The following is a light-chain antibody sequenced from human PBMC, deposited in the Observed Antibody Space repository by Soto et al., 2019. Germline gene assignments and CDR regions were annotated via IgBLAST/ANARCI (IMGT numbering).Light chain of an antibody. Sequence: DLPMTQSPSSLSASVGDRVTITCRASQDIRNYLNWYQQKPGKAPEVLINAASSLQSGVPSRFSGSASGTDFTLTISSLQPGDFATYYCQQSYSTVWTFGQGTKVEIK. CDR3: QQSYSTVWT. V-gene: IGKV1-39*01. CDR1: QDIRNY. J-gene: IGKJ1*01. CDR2: AAS.